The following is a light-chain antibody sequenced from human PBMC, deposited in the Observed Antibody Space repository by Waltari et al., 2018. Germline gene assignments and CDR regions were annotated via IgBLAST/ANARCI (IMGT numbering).Light chain of an antibody. CDR1: ESINSW. V-gene: IGKV1-5*03. CDR2: KAS. Sequence: DNQRPQSPSTLSAFVGDTVSITCRASESINSWLAWYQEKPGKAPKLLIQKASNLESGVPSRFSGSGSGTEFTLTISSLQADDFASYYCQQYRISPWTFGQGTKVEI. CDR3: QQYRISPWT. J-gene: IGKJ1*01.